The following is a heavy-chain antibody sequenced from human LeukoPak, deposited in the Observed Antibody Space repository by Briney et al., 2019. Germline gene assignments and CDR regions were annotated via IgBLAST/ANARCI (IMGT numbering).Heavy chain of an antibody. V-gene: IGHV3-23*01. J-gene: IGHJ3*02. CDR3: AKDMRWLRHPNAFDI. Sequence: GGSLRLSCAASGFTFSSYAMSWVRQAPGKGLEWVSAISGSGGSTYYADSVKGRFTISRDNSKNTLYLQMNSLRAEDTAVYYCAKDMRWLRHPNAFDIWGQGQRSPSLQ. CDR2: ISGSGGST. CDR1: GFTFSSYA. D-gene: IGHD3-22*01.